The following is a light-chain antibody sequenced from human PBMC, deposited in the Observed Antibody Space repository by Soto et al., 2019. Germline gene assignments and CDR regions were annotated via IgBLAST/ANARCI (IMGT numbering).Light chain of an antibody. CDR1: QSVSNNY. CDR2: GAS. Sequence: EIVLSHSPGTLSLSPGERATLSCRASQSVSNNYLAWYQQKPGQAPRLLIYGASNRATGIPDRFSGSGSGTDFTLTISRLEPEDFALYYCQQYNNWPRTFGQGSKVDI. V-gene: IGKV3-20*01. J-gene: IGKJ1*01. CDR3: QQYNNWPRT.